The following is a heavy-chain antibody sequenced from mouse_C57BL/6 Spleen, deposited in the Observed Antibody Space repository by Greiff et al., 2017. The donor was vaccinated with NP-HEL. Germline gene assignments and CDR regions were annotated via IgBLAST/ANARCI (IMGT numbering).Heavy chain of an antibody. CDR2: ISSGSRTL. CDR1: GFTFSDYG. CDR3: ARNWDVGYFDV. J-gene: IGHJ1*03. V-gene: IGHV5-17*01. Sequence: EVQLVESGGGLVKPGGSLKLSCAASGFTFSDYGMHWVRQAPEKGLEWVAYISSGSRTLYYADTVKGRFPISRDNAKNTLFLQRTSLRSEDTAMYYCARNWDVGYFDVWGTGTTVTVSS. D-gene: IGHD4-1*01.